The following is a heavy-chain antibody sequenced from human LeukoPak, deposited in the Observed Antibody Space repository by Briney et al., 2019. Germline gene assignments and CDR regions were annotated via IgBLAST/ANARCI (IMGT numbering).Heavy chain of an antibody. D-gene: IGHD6-13*01. CDR1: GFTFSSYA. J-gene: IGHJ4*02. CDR3: AKHSSSWYLPYCFDY. Sequence: PGGSLRLSCTASGFTFSSYAMSWVRQAPGKGLEWVSAISGSGGSTYYADSVKGRFTISRDNSKNTLYLQMNSLRAEDTAVYYCAKHSSSWYLPYCFDYWGQGTLVTVSS. V-gene: IGHV3-23*01. CDR2: ISGSGGST.